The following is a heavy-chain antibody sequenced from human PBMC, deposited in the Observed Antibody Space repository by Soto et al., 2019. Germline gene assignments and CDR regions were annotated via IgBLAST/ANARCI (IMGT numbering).Heavy chain of an antibody. CDR3: AKDHGYCSGGSCYAYYYYYMDV. J-gene: IGHJ6*03. Sequence: GGSLRLSCAASGFTFSSYAMSWVRQAPGKGLEWVSAISGSGGSTYYADSVKGRFTISRDNSKNTMYLQMNSLRAEDTAVYYCAKDHGYCSGGSCYAYYYYYMDVWGQGTTVTVSS. V-gene: IGHV3-23*01. CDR1: GFTFSSYA. D-gene: IGHD2-15*01. CDR2: ISGSGGST.